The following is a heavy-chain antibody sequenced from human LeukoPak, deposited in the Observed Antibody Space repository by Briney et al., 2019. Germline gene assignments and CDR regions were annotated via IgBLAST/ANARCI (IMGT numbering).Heavy chain of an antibody. CDR3: AKHNGWELENYRFDY. CDR1: GFIFSNYA. D-gene: IGHD1-26*01. CDR2: ISKSADGM. J-gene: IGHJ4*02. V-gene: IGHV3-23*01. Sequence: PGGSLRLSCTASGFIFSNYAMSWVRQAPGKGLEWVSSISKSADGMFYVDSVKGRFTISRDNSESTLFLQLNTLRADDTAVYSCAKHNGWELENYRFDYWGQGTLVAVSS.